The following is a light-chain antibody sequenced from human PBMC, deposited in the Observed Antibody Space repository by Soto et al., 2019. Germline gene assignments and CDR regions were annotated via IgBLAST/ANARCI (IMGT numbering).Light chain of an antibody. CDR2: ADS. J-gene: IGLJ1*01. CDR1: NVGSNR. V-gene: IGLV3-21*02. Sequence: SYELTQPPSVSVAPGQTAIVTCDGNNVGSNRVHWYQQNPGRAPVLVVYADSDRPSGVPERFSGSNSGNTATLTISRVEAGDEADYYCQVWDSSTDDLYVFGPGTKVTVL. CDR3: QVWDSSTDDLYV.